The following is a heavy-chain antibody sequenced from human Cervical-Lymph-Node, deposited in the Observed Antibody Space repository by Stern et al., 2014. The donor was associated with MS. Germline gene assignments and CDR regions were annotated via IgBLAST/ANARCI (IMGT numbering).Heavy chain of an antibody. Sequence: EVQLVESGGGLVKPGGSLRLSCAASGFTFSSYSMNWVRQAPGKGLEWVSSISSSSSYIYYADSVKGRFTISRDNAKNSLYLQMNSLRAEDTAVYYCARFAREYSGLFDYWGQGTLVTVSS. CDR2: ISSSSSYI. J-gene: IGHJ4*02. CDR1: GFTFSSYS. D-gene: IGHD5-12*01. V-gene: IGHV3-21*01. CDR3: ARFAREYSGLFDY.